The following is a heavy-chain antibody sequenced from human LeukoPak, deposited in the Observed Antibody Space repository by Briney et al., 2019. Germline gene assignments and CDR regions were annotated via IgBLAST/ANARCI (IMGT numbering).Heavy chain of an antibody. D-gene: IGHD1-26*01. CDR2: IYYSGST. V-gene: IGHV4-61*01. Sequence: PSETLSLTCTVSGGSVSSGSYYWSWIRQPPGKGLEWIGYIYYSGSTNYNPSLKSRVTISVGTSKNQFSLKLSSVTAADTAVYYCARGPYSGSYFEYFQHWGQGTLVTVSS. CDR1: GGSVSSGSYY. J-gene: IGHJ1*01. CDR3: ARGPYSGSYFEYFQH.